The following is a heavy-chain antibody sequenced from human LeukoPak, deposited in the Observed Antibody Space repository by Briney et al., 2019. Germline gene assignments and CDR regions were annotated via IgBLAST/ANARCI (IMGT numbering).Heavy chain of an antibody. V-gene: IGHV4-39*02. CDR3: AREVLDGITFGGVIAEFDY. D-gene: IGHD3-16*02. J-gene: IGHJ4*02. CDR1: GGSISSSSYY. Sequence: PSETLSLTCTVSGGSISSSSYYWGWIRQPPGKGLEWIGSIYYSGSTYYSPSLKSRVTISVDTSKNQFSLKLSSVTAADTAVYYCAREVLDGITFGGVIAEFDYWGQGTLVTVSS. CDR2: IYYSGST.